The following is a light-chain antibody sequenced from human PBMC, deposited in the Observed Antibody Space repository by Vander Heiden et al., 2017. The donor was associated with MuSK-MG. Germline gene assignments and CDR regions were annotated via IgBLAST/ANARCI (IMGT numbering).Light chain of an antibody. CDR2: DAS. V-gene: IGKV1-33*01. CDR3: QQSDWVPLT. J-gene: IGKJ4*01. CDR1: RDIRRY. Sequence: DIQMTQSPSSLSASVGDRVTITCQASRDIRRYLNWYQQKAGKAPKLLIHDASSVETGVPSRFSGGGSGTDFSFNITSLQPEDFATYYCQQSDWVPLTFGGGTKVEI.